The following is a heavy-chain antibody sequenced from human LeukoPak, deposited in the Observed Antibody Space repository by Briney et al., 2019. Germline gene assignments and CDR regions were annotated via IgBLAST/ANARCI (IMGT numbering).Heavy chain of an antibody. CDR3: AKFGLYYNMDV. CDR1: GGSISGFY. D-gene: IGHD3-16*01. J-gene: IGHJ6*02. CDR2: IHYSGST. V-gene: IGHV4-59*03. Sequence: PSETLSLTCAVSGGSISGFYWTWIRQPPGKGLEFIGQIHYSGSTDYNPSLKSRITMSVDTSKNQFFLSLNSVTAADTAVYYCAKFGLYYNMDVWGLGTTVTVSS.